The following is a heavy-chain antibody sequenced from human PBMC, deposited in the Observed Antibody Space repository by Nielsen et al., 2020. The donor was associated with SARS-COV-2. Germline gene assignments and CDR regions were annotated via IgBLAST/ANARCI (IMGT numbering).Heavy chain of an antibody. CDR2: INPNSGGT. J-gene: IGHJ5*02. CDR1: GYTFTGYY. Sequence: ASVKVSCKASGYTFTGYYMYWVRQAPGQGLEWMGWINPNSGGTNYAQKFQGRVTMTRDTSISTAYMELSRLRSDDTAVYYCARVAYDYVSLPGEGWLDPWGQGTLVTVSS. V-gene: IGHV1-2*02. CDR3: ARVAYDYVSLPGEGWLDP. D-gene: IGHD3-16*01.